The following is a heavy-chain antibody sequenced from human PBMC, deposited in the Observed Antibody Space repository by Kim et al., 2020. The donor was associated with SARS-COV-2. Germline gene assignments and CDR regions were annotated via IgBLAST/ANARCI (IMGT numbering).Heavy chain of an antibody. D-gene: IGHD3-3*01. Sequence: GGSLRLSCAASGFSFTNAWMSWDRQAPGKGLEWVGRIKGHTDGGTTDYAAPVRGRFTISRDDSKDTLYLQMNSLRIEDTAVYYCATDPNQPYVWSGDFLDYWGQGILVTVSS. CDR3: ATDPNQPYVWSGDFLDY. J-gene: IGHJ4*02. V-gene: IGHV3-15*01. CDR2: IKGHTDGGTT. CDR1: GFSFTNAW.